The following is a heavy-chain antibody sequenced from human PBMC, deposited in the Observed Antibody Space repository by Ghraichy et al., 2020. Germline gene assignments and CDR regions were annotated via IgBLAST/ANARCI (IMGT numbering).Heavy chain of an antibody. D-gene: IGHD4-23*01. CDR1: GYTFTSYG. CDR3: ARESARPNSTIDYGANIFDY. CDR2: ISAYNGNT. J-gene: IGHJ4*02. V-gene: IGHV1-18*04. Sequence: ASVKVSCKASGYTFTSYGISWVRQAPGQGLEWMGWISAYNGNTNYAQKLQGRVTMTTDTSTSTAYLELRSLRSDDTAVYYCARESARPNSTIDYGANIFDYWGQGTLVTVSS.